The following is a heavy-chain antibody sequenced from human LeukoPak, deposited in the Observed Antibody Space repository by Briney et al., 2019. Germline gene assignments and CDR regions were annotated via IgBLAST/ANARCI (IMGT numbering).Heavy chain of an antibody. Sequence: ASVKVSCKASGYTFTGYYMHWVRQAPGQGLEWMGWINPNSGGTNYAQKFQGRVTMTRDTSISTAYMELSRLRSDDTAVYYCARGPYYYDSSGYSYYYWGQGTLVTVSS. V-gene: IGHV1-2*02. CDR2: INPNSGGT. CDR1: GYTFTGYY. J-gene: IGHJ4*02. CDR3: ARGPYYYDSSGYSYYY. D-gene: IGHD3-22*01.